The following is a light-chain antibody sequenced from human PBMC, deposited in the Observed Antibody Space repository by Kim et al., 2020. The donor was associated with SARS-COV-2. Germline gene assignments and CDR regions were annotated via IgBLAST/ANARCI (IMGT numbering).Light chain of an antibody. CDR2: DAS. CDR1: RNISNY. J-gene: IGKJ2*03. V-gene: IGKV1-33*01. CDR3: QQYDNVPYS. Sequence: ASVGDRVTITCQASRNISNYLNWYQQKPGKAPNLLIHDASKLETGVPSRFSGSGSGTEFTLTITGLRPEDFATYYCQQYDNVPYSFGQGTKLEI.